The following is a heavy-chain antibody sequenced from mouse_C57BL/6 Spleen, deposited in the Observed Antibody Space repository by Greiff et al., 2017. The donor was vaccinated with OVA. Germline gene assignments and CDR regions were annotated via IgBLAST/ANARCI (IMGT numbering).Heavy chain of an antibody. D-gene: IGHD1-1*01. J-gene: IGHJ1*01. V-gene: IGHV6-6*02. CDR2: IRLKSNNYAT. CDR1: GFTFSNYW. Sequence: DVQLQESGGGLVQPGGSMKLSCVASGFTFSNYWMNWVRQSPEKGLEWVAEIRLKSNNYATHYAESVKGRFTISRDDSKSSVYLQMNNLRAEDTGIYYCTRVLRNFDVWGAGTTVTVSS. CDR3: TRVLRNFDV.